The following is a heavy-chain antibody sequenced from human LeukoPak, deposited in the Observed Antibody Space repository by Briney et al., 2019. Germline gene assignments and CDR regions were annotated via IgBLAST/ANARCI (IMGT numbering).Heavy chain of an antibody. CDR3: ARGKRQTQYYVAGTD. D-gene: IGHD6-19*01. J-gene: IGHJ4*02. V-gene: IGHV1-8*01. CDR2: MNPNSGNT. CDR1: GYTFTSYD. Sequence: GASVKVSCKASGYTFTSYDINWVRQATGQGLEWMGWMNPNSGNTGYAQKFQGRVTMTRNTSISTAYMELSSLRSEDTAVYYCARGKRQTQYYVAGTDWGQGTLVTVSS.